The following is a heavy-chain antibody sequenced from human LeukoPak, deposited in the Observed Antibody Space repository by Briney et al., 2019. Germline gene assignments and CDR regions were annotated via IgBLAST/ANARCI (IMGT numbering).Heavy chain of an antibody. CDR2: INHSGST. D-gene: IGHD5-18*01. J-gene: IGHJ6*02. CDR1: GGSFSGYY. CDR3: ARGVDTAMVTGDYYYYGMDV. Sequence: KPWETLSLTCAVYGGSFSGYYWSWIRQPPGKGLEWIGEINHSGSTNYNPSLKSRVTISVDTSKNQFSLKLSSVTAADTAVYYCARGVDTAMVTGDYYYYGMDVWGQGTTVTVSS. V-gene: IGHV4-34*01.